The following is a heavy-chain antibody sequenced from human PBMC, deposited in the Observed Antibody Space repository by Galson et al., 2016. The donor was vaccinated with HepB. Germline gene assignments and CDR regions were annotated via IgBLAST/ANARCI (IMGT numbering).Heavy chain of an antibody. CDR1: GGSISSGNYY. J-gene: IGHJ4*02. V-gene: IGHV4-31*03. CDR2: SYSSGYT. D-gene: IGHD5-18*01. Sequence: TLSLTCTVSGGSISSGNYYWSWIRQPPGKGLEWIGYSYSSGYTYYNPSLKSRVTISVDTSKNQFSLKLSYVTAADTAVYYCARGDTYGFSFDYWGQGTLVTVSS. CDR3: ARGDTYGFSFDY.